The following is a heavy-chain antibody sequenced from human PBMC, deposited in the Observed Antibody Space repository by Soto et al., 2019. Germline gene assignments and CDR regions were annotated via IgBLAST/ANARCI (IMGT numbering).Heavy chain of an antibody. J-gene: IGHJ4*02. Sequence: GGSLRLSCAASGFTFSSYSMNWVRQAPGKGLEWVSSISSSSSYIYYADSVKGRFTISRDNAKNSLYLQMYSLRAEDTAVYYCARERRGVEGASVYWGQGTLVTVSS. V-gene: IGHV3-21*01. CDR2: ISSSSSYI. CDR3: ARERRGVEGASVY. CDR1: GFTFSSYS. D-gene: IGHD2-8*02.